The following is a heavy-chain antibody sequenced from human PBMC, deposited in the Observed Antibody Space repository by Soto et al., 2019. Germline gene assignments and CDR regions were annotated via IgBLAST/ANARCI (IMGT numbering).Heavy chain of an antibody. CDR1: GGSFSSYY. V-gene: IGHV4-59*08. CDR2: IYYSGST. D-gene: IGHD2-2*01. J-gene: IGHJ6*03. CDR3: AGRDCSGTNCYYLDYYYMDV. Sequence: PSETLSLTCTVSGGSFSSYYWTWIRQSPGKGLEWIGYIYYSGSTDYNPSLRGRLAISIDTSKNQCSLRLNSMTAADTAVYYCAGRDCSGTNCYYLDYYYMDVWGKGTTVT.